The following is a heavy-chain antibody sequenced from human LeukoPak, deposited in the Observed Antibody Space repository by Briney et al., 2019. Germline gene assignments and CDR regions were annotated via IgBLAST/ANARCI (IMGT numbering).Heavy chain of an antibody. CDR2: INSDGSIT. J-gene: IGHJ4*02. V-gene: IGHV3-74*01. CDR1: GFTISNYW. D-gene: IGHD1-26*01. Sequence: QPGGSLRLSCVASGFTISNYWMHWVRQAPGKGLVWVSRINSDGSITTYADSVKGRFTISRDNAKNTMYLQMNSLRDEDTAVYYCATLLPGVWGQGTRVTVSS. CDR3: ATLLPGV.